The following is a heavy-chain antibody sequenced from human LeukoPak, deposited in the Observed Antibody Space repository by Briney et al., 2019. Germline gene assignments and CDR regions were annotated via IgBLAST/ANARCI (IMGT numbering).Heavy chain of an antibody. D-gene: IGHD3-10*01. CDR3: ARLGFGESDY. CDR1: GGSISSYY. J-gene: IGHJ4*02. CDR2: IYYSGST. V-gene: IGHV4-59*08. Sequence: SETLSLTCTVPGGSISSYYWSWIRQPPGKGLEWIGYIYYSGSTNYNPSLKSRVTISVDTSKNQFSLKLSSVTAADTAVYYCARLGFGESDYWGQGTLVTVSS.